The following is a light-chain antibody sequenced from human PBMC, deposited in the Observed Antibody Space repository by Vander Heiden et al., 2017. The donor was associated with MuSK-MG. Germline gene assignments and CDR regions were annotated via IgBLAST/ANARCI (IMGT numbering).Light chain of an antibody. CDR2: EVD. J-gene: IGLJ2*01. CDR3: CSKGGSSLVI. Sequence: QSALTQPASVSGSPGQSITISCTATSSDVGSYNLVSWYQQHPGKAPRLVIYEVDKRPSGVSSRFSGAKSGNTASLTISGLQAEDEADYHHCSKGGSSLVIFGGGTKLTVL. CDR1: SSDVGSYNL. V-gene: IGLV2-23*02.